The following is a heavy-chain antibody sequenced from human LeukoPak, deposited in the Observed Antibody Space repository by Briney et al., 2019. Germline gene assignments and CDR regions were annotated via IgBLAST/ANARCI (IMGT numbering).Heavy chain of an antibody. Sequence: PGGSLRLSCAASGCSFSSYAMRWVRQAPGKGLEWVAVISYDGSTKYYADSVKGGFTISRDNSKNTLYLQINSLGAEDTAVYYGARSGGVRLVPAGIRWGDYYYYMDVCGKGTTVTVSS. CDR3: ARSGGVRLVPAGIRWGDYYYYMDV. J-gene: IGHJ6*03. CDR1: GCSFSSYA. D-gene: IGHD2-2*02. CDR2: ISYDGSTK. V-gene: IGHV3-30*04.